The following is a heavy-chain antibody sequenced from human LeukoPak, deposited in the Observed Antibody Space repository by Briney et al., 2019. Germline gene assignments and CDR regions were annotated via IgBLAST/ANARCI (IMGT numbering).Heavy chain of an antibody. CDR2: IYSGGST. CDR3: AKDRPKYYYDSSALFTASRAFDI. Sequence: GGSLRLSCAASGFTASSNYMSWVRQAPGKGLEWVSVIYSGGSTYYADSVKGRFTIARDNSKNTLYLQMNSLRAEDTAVYYCAKDRPKYYYDSSALFTASRAFDIWGQGTMVTVSS. V-gene: IGHV3-53*01. J-gene: IGHJ3*02. D-gene: IGHD3-22*01. CDR1: GFTASSNY.